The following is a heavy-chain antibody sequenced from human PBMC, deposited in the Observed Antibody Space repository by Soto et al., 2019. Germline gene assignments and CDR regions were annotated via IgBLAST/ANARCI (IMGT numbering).Heavy chain of an antibody. D-gene: IGHD6-13*01. CDR3: ARQDYSTTWYLNY. J-gene: IGHJ4*02. V-gene: IGHV3-23*01. CDR2: ISGSAGAT. CDR1: GFTFSAYA. Sequence: EVQLLESGGGVVQPGGSLRLSCAASGFTFSAYAMTWVRQAPGKGLEWVSVISGSAGATYYADSVKGRFTISRDNSKNTLYLQMNSLRAEDTAVYYSARQDYSTTWYLNYWGQGTLVTVSS.